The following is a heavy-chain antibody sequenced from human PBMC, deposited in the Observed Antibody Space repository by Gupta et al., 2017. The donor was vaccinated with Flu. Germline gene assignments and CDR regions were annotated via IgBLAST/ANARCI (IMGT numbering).Heavy chain of an antibody. Sequence: VHLVASGGGLVQPGGSLRLSCAVPGAAFSDYEVSWVRLAPGKEREWIAFINRDAVTYYTESMKGRVTISRDNARNSVYLQVSSLRVDDTAVYYCARGHWDSWGQGTLVTVSS. J-gene: IGHJ4*02. V-gene: IGHV3-48*03. CDR3: ARGHWDS. CDR1: GAAFSDYE. CDR2: INRDAVT.